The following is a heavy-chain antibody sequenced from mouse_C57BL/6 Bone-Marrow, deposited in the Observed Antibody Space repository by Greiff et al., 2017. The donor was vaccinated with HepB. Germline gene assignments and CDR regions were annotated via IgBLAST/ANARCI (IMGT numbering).Heavy chain of an antibody. V-gene: IGHV1-50*01. D-gene: IGHD3-2*02. CDR1: GYTFTSYW. CDR3: ARDEETAQAAPAY. Sequence: QVQLQQPGAELVKPGASVKLSCKASGYTFTSYWMQWVKQRPGQGLEWIGEIDPSDSYTNYDQKFKGKATLTVDTSSSTAYMQLSSLTSEDSAVYYCARDEETAQAAPAYWGQGTLVTVSA. CDR2: IDPSDSYT. J-gene: IGHJ3*01.